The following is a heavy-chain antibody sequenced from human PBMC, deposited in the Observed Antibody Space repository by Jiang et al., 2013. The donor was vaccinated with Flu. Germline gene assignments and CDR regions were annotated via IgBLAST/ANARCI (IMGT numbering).Heavy chain of an antibody. CDR3: AREGDSSGYGY. Sequence: KSRVTISVDRSKNQFSLKLSSVTAADTAVYYCAREGDSSGYGYWGQGTLVTVSS. D-gene: IGHD3-22*01. J-gene: IGHJ4*02. V-gene: IGHV4-30-2*01.